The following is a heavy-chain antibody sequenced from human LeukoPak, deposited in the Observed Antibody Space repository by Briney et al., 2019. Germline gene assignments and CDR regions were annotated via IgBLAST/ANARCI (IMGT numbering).Heavy chain of an antibody. CDR1: GFTFSTYV. Sequence: GGSLRLSCAASGFTFSTYVMSWVRQAPGKGLEWVSAISGSGGSTYYADSVKGRFTISRDNSKNTLYLQMNSLGADDTAVYYCAKDPRGYSYGYADYWGQGTLVTVSS. V-gene: IGHV3-23*01. CDR2: ISGSGGST. D-gene: IGHD5-18*01. J-gene: IGHJ4*02. CDR3: AKDPRGYSYGYADY.